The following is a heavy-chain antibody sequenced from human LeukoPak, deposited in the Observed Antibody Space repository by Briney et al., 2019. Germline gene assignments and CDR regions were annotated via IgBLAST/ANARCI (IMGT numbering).Heavy chain of an antibody. CDR1: GGSFSGYY. J-gene: IGHJ4*02. V-gene: IGHV4-34*01. Sequence: SENLSLTCAVYGGSFSGYYWSWIRQPPGKGLEWIGEINHSGSTNYNPSLKSRVTISVDTSKNQFSLKLSSVTAADTAVYYCARVLGVRPRGIDYWGQGTLVTVSS. D-gene: IGHD3-16*01. CDR3: ARVLGVRPRGIDY. CDR2: INHSGST.